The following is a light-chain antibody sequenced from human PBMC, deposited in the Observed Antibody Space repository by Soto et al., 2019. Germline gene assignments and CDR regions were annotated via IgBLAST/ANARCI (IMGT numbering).Light chain of an antibody. Sequence: EIVLTQSPGTLSLSPGERATLSCRASQSVNSIYLAWYQQKPGQAPSLLIYGASSRATGITDRFSGSGSGTDFTLTISRLEPEDFALYYCQQYGGSPRTFGQGTKVE. CDR2: GAS. V-gene: IGKV3-20*01. J-gene: IGKJ1*01. CDR1: QSVNSIY. CDR3: QQYGGSPRT.